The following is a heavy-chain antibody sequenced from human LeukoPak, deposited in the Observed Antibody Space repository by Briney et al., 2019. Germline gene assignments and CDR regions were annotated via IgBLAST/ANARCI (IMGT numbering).Heavy chain of an antibody. CDR1: GGSISSYF. J-gene: IGHJ5*02. Sequence: SETLSLTCTVSGGSISSYFWSWIRQPAGKGLEWIGRIYTSGSTNYNPSLKSRLTMSVDTSKNQFSLKLSSVTAADTAVYYCARDRGYSYGYNWFDPWGQGTLVTVSS. CDR3: ARDRGYSYGYNWFDP. CDR2: IYTSGST. D-gene: IGHD5-18*01. V-gene: IGHV4-4*07.